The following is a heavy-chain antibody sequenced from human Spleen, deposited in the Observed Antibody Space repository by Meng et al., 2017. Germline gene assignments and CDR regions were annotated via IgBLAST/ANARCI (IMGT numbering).Heavy chain of an antibody. J-gene: IGHJ4*02. D-gene: IGHD6-25*01. CDR3: VRDEDISAAGKLFGDY. Sequence: ASVKVSCKASGYTFTGYFMHWVRRAPGQGLEWMGRIDPKSGDTHYAQSFQGRVTMTGDTSISTAYMELSGLRSDDTAMYYCVRDEDISAAGKLFGDYWGQGTLVTVSS. V-gene: IGHV1-2*06. CDR2: IDPKSGDT. CDR1: GYTFTGYF.